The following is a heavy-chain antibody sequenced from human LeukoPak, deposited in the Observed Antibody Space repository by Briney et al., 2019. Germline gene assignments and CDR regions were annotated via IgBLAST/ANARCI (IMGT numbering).Heavy chain of an antibody. V-gene: IGHV3-48*03. CDR3: ARGGVVAASKVDY. Sequence: GGSLRLSCAASGFTISSYEMDWVRQAPGKGLEWVSHISVSGETKNYAESVKGRFTISRDNAKNSLYLQMNSLRAEDTAVYYCARGGVVAASKVDYWGQGTLVTVSS. CDR1: GFTISSYE. J-gene: IGHJ4*02. CDR2: ISVSGETK. D-gene: IGHD2-15*01.